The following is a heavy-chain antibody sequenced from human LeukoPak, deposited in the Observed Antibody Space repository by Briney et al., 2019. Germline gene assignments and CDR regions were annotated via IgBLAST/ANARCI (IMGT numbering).Heavy chain of an antibody. V-gene: IGHV3-11*04. CDR1: GFTFSDYY. Sequence: GGSLRLSCAASGFTFSDYYMSWIRQAPGKGLEWVSYISSSGSTIYYADSVKGRFTISRDNAKNSLYLQMNSLRAEDTAVYYCARGPPLGYFDWLFPDYWGQGTLVTVSS. J-gene: IGHJ4*02. D-gene: IGHD3-9*01. CDR2: ISSSGSTI. CDR3: ARGPPLGYFDWLFPDY.